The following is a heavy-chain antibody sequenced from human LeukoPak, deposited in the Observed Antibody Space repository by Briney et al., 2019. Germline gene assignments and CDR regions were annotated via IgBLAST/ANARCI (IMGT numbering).Heavy chain of an antibody. D-gene: IGHD6-25*01. Sequence: SETLSLTCGVSGGSVSSTNWWTWIRQPPGKGLEWIGEVHLGGRTNFNPSLKSRLTMSVDLSENHVSLKLTSVTAADTAVYYCAREGGFYRPLDYSGQGTLVTVSS. J-gene: IGHJ4*02. CDR1: GGSVSSTNW. V-gene: IGHV4-4*02. CDR2: VHLGGRT. CDR3: AREGGFYRPLDY.